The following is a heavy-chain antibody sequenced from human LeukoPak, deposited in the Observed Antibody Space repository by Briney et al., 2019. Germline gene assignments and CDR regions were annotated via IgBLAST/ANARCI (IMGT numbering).Heavy chain of an antibody. CDR1: GYTLTGLS. J-gene: IGHJ4*02. Sequence: ASVKVSCKVSGYTLTGLSMHWVRQAPGKGLEWMGGFDPEDGETIYAQKFQGRVTMTEDTSTDTAYMELSSLRSEDTAVYYCATGFKDLKLTDFDYWGQGTLVTVSS. CDR2: FDPEDGET. D-gene: IGHD1-14*01. V-gene: IGHV1-24*01. CDR3: ATGFKDLKLTDFDY.